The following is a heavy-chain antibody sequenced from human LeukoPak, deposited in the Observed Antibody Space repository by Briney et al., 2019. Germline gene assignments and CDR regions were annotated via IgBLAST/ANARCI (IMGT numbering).Heavy chain of an antibody. Sequence: ASVKVSCKASGYKFINYGINWVRQAPGQGLEWMGWINAYLRQTTYAQKFQDRVTMTTDTSTSTAYMELRSLTSDDTAVYYCARSLAVGGTRAYWGQGTLVTVSS. CDR2: INAYLRQT. CDR1: GYKFINYG. CDR3: ARSLAVGGTRAY. V-gene: IGHV1-18*01. D-gene: IGHD6-19*01. J-gene: IGHJ4*02.